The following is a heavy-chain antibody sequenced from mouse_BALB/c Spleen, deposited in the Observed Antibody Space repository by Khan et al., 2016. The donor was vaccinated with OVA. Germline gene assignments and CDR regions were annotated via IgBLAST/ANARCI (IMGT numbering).Heavy chain of an antibody. V-gene: IGHV1-54*01. CDR3: ARGGYGTLAY. CDR2: INPGSDNT. D-gene: IGHD2-1*01. J-gene: IGHJ3*01. CDR1: GYAFTDYL. Sequence: VQLQESGAELVRPGTSVKVSCKASGYAFTDYLIEWVKQRPGQGLEWIGVINPGSDNTNYNEKFKGKATLTADKSSSPAYMQLSSLTSDDSAVYFCARGGYGTLAYWGQGTPVTVSA.